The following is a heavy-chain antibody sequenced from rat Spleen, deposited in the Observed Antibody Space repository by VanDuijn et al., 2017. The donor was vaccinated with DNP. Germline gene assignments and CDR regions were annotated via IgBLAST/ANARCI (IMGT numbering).Heavy chain of an antibody. Sequence: EVKLVESGGGLVQPGRSLKLSCAASGFTFSNYDMAWVRQAPGKGLEWIGEINKDSSTINYSPSLKDKFTISRDNAQNTLYLQMSKLGSEDTAIYYCARLGWHGWFAYWGQGTLVTVSS. CDR3: ARLGWHGWFAY. J-gene: IGHJ3*01. CDR1: GFTFSNYD. CDR2: INKDSSTI. V-gene: IGHV4-2*01. D-gene: IGHD1-11*01.